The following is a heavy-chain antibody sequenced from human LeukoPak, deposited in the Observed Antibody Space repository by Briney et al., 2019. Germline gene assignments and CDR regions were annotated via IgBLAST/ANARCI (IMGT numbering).Heavy chain of an antibody. V-gene: IGHV3-74*01. D-gene: IGHD1-26*01. CDR3: TRVAGSGSVD. CDR1: GFTFSSYW. CDR2: INSDASTT. J-gene: IGHJ4*02. Sequence: GGSLRLSCVASGFTFSSYWMHWVRQAPGKGLVWVSRINSDASTTSYADSVKGRFTISRDNAKNTLHLQMNSLRAEDTAVYYCTRVAGSGSVDWGQGTLVTVSS.